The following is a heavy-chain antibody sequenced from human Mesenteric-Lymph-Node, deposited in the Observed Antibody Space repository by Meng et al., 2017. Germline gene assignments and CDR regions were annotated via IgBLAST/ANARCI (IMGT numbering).Heavy chain of an antibody. CDR3: ARNAPTIFGVVIIRGDY. D-gene: IGHD3-3*01. J-gene: IGHJ4*02. CDR2: ISTYNGKT. V-gene: IGHV1-18*01. Sequence: ASVKVSCKASGYTFTSYGISWVRQAPGQGLEWMGWISTYNGKTNYAPKFQGRITMTTDTSTSTGYMELRSLRSDDTAVYYCARNAPTIFGVVIIRGDYWGQGTLVTVSS. CDR1: GYTFTSYG.